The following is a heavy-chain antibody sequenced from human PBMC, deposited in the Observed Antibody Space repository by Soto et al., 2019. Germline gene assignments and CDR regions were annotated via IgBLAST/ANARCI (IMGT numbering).Heavy chain of an antibody. V-gene: IGHV2-70*01. CDR1: GFSLSTSGMC. D-gene: IGHD1-26*01. CDR2: IDWDDDK. Sequence: ESGATLVNPTQTLTLTCTFSGFSLSTSGMCVSWIRQPPGKALEWLALIDWDDDKYYSTSLKTRLTISKDTSKNQVVLTMTNMDPVDTATYYCALRKSGSKPIDRVAFDIWGQGTMVTVSS. J-gene: IGHJ3*02. CDR3: ALRKSGSKPIDRVAFDI.